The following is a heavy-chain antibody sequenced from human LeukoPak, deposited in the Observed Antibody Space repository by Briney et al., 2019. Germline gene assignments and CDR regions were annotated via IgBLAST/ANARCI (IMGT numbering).Heavy chain of an antibody. CDR2: IYTSGST. J-gene: IGHJ3*02. CDR1: GGSISSYY. Sequence: SETLSLTCTVSGGSISSYYWSWIRQPAGKGLEWIGRIYTSGSTNYNPSLKSRVTMSVDTSKNQFSLKLSSVTAADTAIYYCATYNYGLDAFDIWGRGTMATVSS. V-gene: IGHV4-4*07. D-gene: IGHD5-18*01. CDR3: ATYNYGLDAFDI.